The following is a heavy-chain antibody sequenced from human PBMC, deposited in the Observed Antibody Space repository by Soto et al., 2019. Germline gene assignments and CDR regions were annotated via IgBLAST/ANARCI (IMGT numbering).Heavy chain of an antibody. D-gene: IGHD1-7*01. Sequence: EVQLVESGGALVQPGGSLRLSCAASGFAVSSNYMTWVRLAPGKGLEWVSVIHSGGDTHYADSVRGRFTISRDNSKNTLYLQMNSLRAEDTAVYYCARSRTGTTYGGMDVWGQGTTVTVSS. J-gene: IGHJ6*02. CDR2: IHSGGDT. CDR1: GFAVSSNY. V-gene: IGHV3-66*01. CDR3: ARSRTGTTYGGMDV.